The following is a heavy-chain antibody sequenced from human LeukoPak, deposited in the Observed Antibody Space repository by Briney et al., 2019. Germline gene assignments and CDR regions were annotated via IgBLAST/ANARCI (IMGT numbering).Heavy chain of an antibody. D-gene: IGHD1-26*01. V-gene: IGHV3-64*01. J-gene: IGHJ3*02. CDR1: GFTFSSFA. CDR2: ISSNGGST. Sequence: GGSLRLSLAAPGFTFSSFAMHWVRPSPGEGVGFVSAISSNGGSTYYANSVKGRFTISRDNSKNTLYLQMGSLRAEDMAVYYCARAGYSGSYYADAFDIWGQGTMVTVSS. CDR3: ARAGYSGSYYADAFDI.